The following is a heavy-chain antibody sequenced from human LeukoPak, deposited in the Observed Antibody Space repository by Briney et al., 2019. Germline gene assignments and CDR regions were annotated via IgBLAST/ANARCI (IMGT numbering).Heavy chain of an antibody. V-gene: IGHV3-74*01. J-gene: IGHJ4*02. CDR3: AKVTAVTNTGALDY. CDR1: GFTFSSYW. Sequence: PGGSLRLSCAASGFTFSSYWMHWVRHAPGKGLVWVSRINSDGSSTTYADSVKGRFTISRDNAKNTLYLQMNSLRVDDTAVYYCAKVTAVTNTGALDYWGQGTLVTVSS. CDR2: INSDGSST. D-gene: IGHD4-17*01.